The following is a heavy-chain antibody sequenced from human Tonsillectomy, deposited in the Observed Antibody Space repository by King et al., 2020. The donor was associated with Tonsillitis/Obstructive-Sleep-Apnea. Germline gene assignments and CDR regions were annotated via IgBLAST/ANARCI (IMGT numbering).Heavy chain of an antibody. J-gene: IGHJ2*01. CDR1: GFTFSSYE. D-gene: IGHD5-12*01. CDR3: ARDSLGWYFDL. Sequence: VKLVESGGGLVQPGGSLRLSCAASGFTFSSYEMNWVRQAPGKGLEWVSYISSSGSTIYYADSVKGRFTISRDNAKNSLYLQMNDLRAEDTAVYYCARDSLGWYFDLWGRGTLVSVSS. CDR2: ISSSGSTI. V-gene: IGHV3-48*03.